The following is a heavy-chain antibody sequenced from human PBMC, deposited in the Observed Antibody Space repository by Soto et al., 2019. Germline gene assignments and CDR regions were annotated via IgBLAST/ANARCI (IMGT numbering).Heavy chain of an antibody. V-gene: IGHV3-23*01. CDR1: GFTFSSYA. CDR2: ISGSGGST. D-gene: IGHD6-13*01. Sequence: EVQLLESGGGLVQPGGSLRLSCAASGFTFSSYAMSWVRQAPGKGLEWVSAISGSGGSTYYADSVKGRFTISRDNSKNTLYRQMNSLRAEDTAVYYCAKDRSRGSWYRWFDPWGQGTLVTVSS. CDR3: AKDRSRGSWYRWFDP. J-gene: IGHJ5*02.